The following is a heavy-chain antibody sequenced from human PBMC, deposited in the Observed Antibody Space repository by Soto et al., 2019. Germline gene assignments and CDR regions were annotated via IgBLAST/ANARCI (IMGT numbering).Heavy chain of an antibody. V-gene: IGHV4-34*01. Sequence: SETLSLTCAVYGGSFSGYYWSWIRQPPGKGLEWIGEINHSGSTNYNPSLKSRVTISVDTSKNQFSLKLSSVTAADTAVYYCARGLRLGYSSSWYWFDPWGQGTLVTVSS. J-gene: IGHJ5*02. CDR3: ARGLRLGYSSSWYWFDP. CDR2: INHSGST. CDR1: GGSFSGYY. D-gene: IGHD6-13*01.